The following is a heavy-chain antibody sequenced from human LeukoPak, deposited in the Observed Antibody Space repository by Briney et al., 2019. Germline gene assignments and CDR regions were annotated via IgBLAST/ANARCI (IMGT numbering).Heavy chain of an antibody. D-gene: IGHD5-18*01. J-gene: IGHJ4*02. CDR2: ISGGGGAT. CDR1: GFTFYDYV. Sequence: GGSLRLSCAASGFTFYDYVMDWVRQAPGKGLEWVSFISGGGGATYYADSVPGRFTVSRDHGRKSLYLQMHNLRTEHTALYYCAKGGYTYGGRLFDYWGQGTLVTVSS. CDR3: AKGGYTYGGRLFDY. V-gene: IGHV3-43*02.